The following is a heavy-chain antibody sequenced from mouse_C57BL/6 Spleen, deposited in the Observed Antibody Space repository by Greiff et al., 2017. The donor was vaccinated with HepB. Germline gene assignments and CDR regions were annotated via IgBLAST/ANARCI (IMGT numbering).Heavy chain of an antibody. CDR3: ARLYDGSTYAMDY. D-gene: IGHD2-3*01. Sequence: VQLKESGGGLVQPGGSLKLSCAASGFTFSDYGMAWVRQAPRKGPEWVAFISNLAYSIYYADTVTGRFTISRENAKNTLYLEMSSLRSEDTAMYYCARLYDGSTYAMDYWGQGTSVTVSS. J-gene: IGHJ4*01. V-gene: IGHV5-15*01. CDR2: ISNLAYSI. CDR1: GFTFSDYG.